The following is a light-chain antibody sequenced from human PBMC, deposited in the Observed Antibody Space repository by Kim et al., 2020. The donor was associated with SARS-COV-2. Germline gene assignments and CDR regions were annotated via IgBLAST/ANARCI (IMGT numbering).Light chain of an antibody. J-gene: IGLJ2*01. CDR1: KLGDKY. Sequence: SYELTQPPSVSVSPGQTASITCSGDKLGDKYACWYQQKPGQSPVVVIHQDSKRRSGIPERFSGSNSGNTATLTISGTQAMDEADYYCQAWDSSTVVFGGGTQLTVL. CDR3: QAWDSSTVV. V-gene: IGLV3-1*01. CDR2: QDS.